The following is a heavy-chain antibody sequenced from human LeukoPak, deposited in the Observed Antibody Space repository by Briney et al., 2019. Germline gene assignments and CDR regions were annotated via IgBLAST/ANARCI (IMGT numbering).Heavy chain of an antibody. D-gene: IGHD3-3*01. CDR2: IRFDGSNK. CDR1: RFNFSTYG. Sequence: PGGSLRLSCAASRFNFSTYGMHWVRQAPGKGLEWVTFIRFDGSNKYYADSVKGRFTISRDNSKNTLYLQMNSLRTEDTALYFCAKGHRGSGKYSLDYWGQGTLVTVSS. J-gene: IGHJ4*02. CDR3: AKGHRGSGKYSLDY. V-gene: IGHV3-30*02.